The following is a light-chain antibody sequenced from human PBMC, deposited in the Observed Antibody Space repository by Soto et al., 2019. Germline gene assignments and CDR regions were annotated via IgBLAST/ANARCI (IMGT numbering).Light chain of an antibody. CDR3: SAWDNSLNGYV. CDR2: TAG. CDR1: SSNIRSNT. Sequence: QAVLTQPLSASASPGQRVTISCSGGSSNIRSNTVAWYQHLPGTAPPRLIFTAGQRPSGVPGRFSGSKSGTSASLAISGLQSEDEGDYYCSAWDNSLNGYVFGPGTQLTVL. V-gene: IGLV1-44*01. J-gene: IGLJ7*01.